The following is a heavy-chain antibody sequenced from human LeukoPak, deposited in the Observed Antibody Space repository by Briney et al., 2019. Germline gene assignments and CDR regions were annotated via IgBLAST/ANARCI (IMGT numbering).Heavy chain of an antibody. CDR3: ARGPPYSSSYLPTLY. J-gene: IGHJ4*02. CDR1: GYTFTSYG. CDR2: ISAYNGNT. D-gene: IGHD6-6*01. V-gene: IGHV1-18*01. Sequence: ASVKVSCKASGYTFTSYGISWVRQAPGQGLEWMGWISAYNGNTNYAQKLQGRVTMTTDTSTSTAYMELWGLRSDDTAVYYCARGPPYSSSYLPTLYWGQGTLVTVSS.